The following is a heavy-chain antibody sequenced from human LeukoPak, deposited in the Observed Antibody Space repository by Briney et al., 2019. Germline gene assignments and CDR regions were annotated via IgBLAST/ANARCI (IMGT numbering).Heavy chain of an antibody. D-gene: IGHD6-13*01. V-gene: IGHV4-4*07. CDR3: ARDRSSSLDYYYYYYMDV. Sequence: PSETLSLTCIVSGGSISSYYWSWIRQPPGKGLEWIGRIYTSGSTNYNPSLKSRVTMSVDTSKNQFSLKLSSVTAADTAVYYCARDRSSSLDYYYYYYMDVWGKGTTVTISS. CDR2: IYTSGST. J-gene: IGHJ6*03. CDR1: GGSISSYY.